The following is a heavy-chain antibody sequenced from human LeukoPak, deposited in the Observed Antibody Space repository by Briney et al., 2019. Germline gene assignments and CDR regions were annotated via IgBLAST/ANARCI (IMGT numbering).Heavy chain of an antibody. J-gene: IGHJ4*02. D-gene: IGHD3-10*01. CDR2: ISYDGSNK. CDR3: ARDYQVSPGSYFAY. V-gene: IGHV3-30*04. CDR1: GFTFSSYA. Sequence: GRSLRLSCAASGFTFSSYAMHWVRQAPGKGLEWVAVISYDGSNKYYADSVKGRFTISRDNSKNTLYLQMNSLRAEDTAVYYCARDYQVSPGSYFAYWGQGTLVTVSS.